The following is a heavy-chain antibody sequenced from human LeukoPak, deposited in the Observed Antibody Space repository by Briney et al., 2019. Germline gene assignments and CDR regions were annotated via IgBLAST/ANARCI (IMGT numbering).Heavy chain of an antibody. CDR2: IWYDGSNK. CDR3: AKNLFSGTLFDY. J-gene: IGHJ4*02. CDR1: GFTFSSYG. V-gene: IGHV3-33*06. Sequence: GRSLRLSCAASGFTFSSYGMHWVRQAPGKGLEWVAVIWYDGSNKYYADSVKGRFTISRDNSKNTLYLQMNSLRAEDTAVYYCAKNLFSGTLFDYWGQGTLVTVSS. D-gene: IGHD2-2*01.